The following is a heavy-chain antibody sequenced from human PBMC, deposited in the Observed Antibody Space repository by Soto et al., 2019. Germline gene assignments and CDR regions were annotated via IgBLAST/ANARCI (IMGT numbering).Heavy chain of an antibody. Sequence: SLILSGVCSGFTFSHYGMHCFRQPPGKGLEWVALISDDGDKRYYADSVRGRLIISRDNSKDTLYLQMNSLGPDDTAVYFCAKARVRIVGANSFDIWGQGTPVNVSS. CDR3: AKARVRIVGANSFDI. D-gene: IGHD1-26*01. CDR2: ISDDGDKR. V-gene: IGHV3-30*18. J-gene: IGHJ4*02. CDR1: GFTFSHYG.